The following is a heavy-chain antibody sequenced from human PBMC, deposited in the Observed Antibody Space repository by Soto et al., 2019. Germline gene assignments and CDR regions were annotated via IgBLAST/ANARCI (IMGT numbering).Heavy chain of an antibody. Sequence: GASVKVSCKASGGTFSSYAISWVRQAPGQGLEWMGGIIPIFGTANYAQKFQGRVTITADESTSTAYMELSSLRSEDTAVYYCARLEYSGWEDAFDIWGQGTMVTVSS. J-gene: IGHJ3*02. V-gene: IGHV1-69*13. CDR3: ARLEYSGWEDAFDI. CDR1: GGTFSSYA. D-gene: IGHD5-12*01. CDR2: IIPIFGTA.